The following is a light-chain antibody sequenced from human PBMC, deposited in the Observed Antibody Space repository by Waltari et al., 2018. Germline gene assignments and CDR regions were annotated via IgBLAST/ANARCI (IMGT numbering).Light chain of an antibody. J-gene: IGLJ3*02. V-gene: IGLV2-11*01. CDR2: DVP. CDR3: CSYAGSDTWV. CDR1: SSGVGTYQY. Sequence: QCALTQPRSVSGSPGQSVTIPFTGPSSGVGTYQYVSWYQQHPGKAPKLMFYDVPERPSGVPDRFSGSKSGDTASLTISGLQAEDEADYYCCSYAGSDTWVFGGGTKLTVL.